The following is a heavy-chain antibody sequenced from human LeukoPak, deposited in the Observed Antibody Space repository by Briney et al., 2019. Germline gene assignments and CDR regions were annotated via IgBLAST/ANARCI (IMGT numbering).Heavy chain of an antibody. CDR1: GYTFTSYS. J-gene: IGHJ6*02. Sequence: ASVKVSCKASGYTFTSYSISWVRQAPGQGLEWMGWISAYNGNTNYAQKLQGRVTMTTDTSTSTAYMELRSLRSDDTAVYYCARDGTTRDYYYYYGMDVWGQGTTVTVSS. CDR2: ISAYNGNT. CDR3: ARDGTTRDYYYYYGMDV. D-gene: IGHD1-7*01. V-gene: IGHV1-18*01.